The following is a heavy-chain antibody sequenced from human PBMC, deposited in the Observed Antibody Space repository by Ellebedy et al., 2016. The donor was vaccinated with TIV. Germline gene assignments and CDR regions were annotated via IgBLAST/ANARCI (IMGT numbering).Heavy chain of an antibody. D-gene: IGHD1-26*01. Sequence: GGSLRLSCSASGFTFDSYAMSWVRQAPGKGLEWVSSLTDSGISSYYADSVKGRFTISRDNSKNTLSLQMNNLRAEDTAIYYCAKGQSREYSGSHKYWGQGTLVTVSS. CDR3: AKGQSREYSGSHKY. CDR2: LTDSGISS. CDR1: GFTFDSYA. V-gene: IGHV3-23*01. J-gene: IGHJ4*02.